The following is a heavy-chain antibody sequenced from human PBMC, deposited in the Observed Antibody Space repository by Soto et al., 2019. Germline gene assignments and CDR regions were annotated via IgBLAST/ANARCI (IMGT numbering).Heavy chain of an antibody. J-gene: IGHJ3*02. V-gene: IGHV1-69*02. D-gene: IGHD3-22*01. CDR3: ASVPDPDYYDSSPI. CDR2: IIPNLGIV. CDR1: GDTFRSYT. Sequence: GASVKVSCKASGDTFRSYTISWVRQAPGQGLEWMGRIIPNLGIVNYAQDFQGRVTITTDKSTSTAYMELSSLRSEDTAMYYCASVPDPDYYDSSPIWGQGTMVTVSS.